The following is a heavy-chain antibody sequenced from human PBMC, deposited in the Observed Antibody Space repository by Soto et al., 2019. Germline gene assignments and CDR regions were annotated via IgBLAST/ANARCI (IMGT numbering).Heavy chain of an antibody. CDR1: GVTVSNNH. CDR3: ARRYCSGGSCPLDY. V-gene: IGHV3-66*04. J-gene: IGHJ4*02. Sequence: PGGSLRLSCVASGVTVSNNHMTWVRQAPGKGLEWVSLIYSGGSTFYVDSVKGRFTISRDNSKNTLYLQMGSLRAEDMAVYYCARRYCSGGSCPLDYWGQGTLVTVSS. D-gene: IGHD2-15*01. CDR2: IYSGGST.